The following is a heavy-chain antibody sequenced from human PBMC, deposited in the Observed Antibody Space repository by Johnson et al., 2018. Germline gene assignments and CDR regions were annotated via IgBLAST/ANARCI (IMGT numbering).Heavy chain of an antibody. V-gene: IGHV3-30*18. CDR1: GFTFSTYG. J-gene: IGHJ4*02. CDR3: AKDWGFTVTMRAVVNPHFDS. CDR2: ISYDGSNK. D-gene: IGHD3-22*01. Sequence: QVQLVESGGGVVQPGRSLRLSCEASGFTFSTYGMHWVRQAPGKGLEWVAVISYDGSNKYYADSVKGRFTISRDTSKNTLYLQMNSLRAEATAVYYCAKDWGFTVTMRAVVNPHFDSWGRGTLGTVSS.